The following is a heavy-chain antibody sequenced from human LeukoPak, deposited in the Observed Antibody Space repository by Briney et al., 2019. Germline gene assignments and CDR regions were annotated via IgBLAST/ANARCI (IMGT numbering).Heavy chain of an antibody. CDR3: AKDSSGWYVRTNGFDY. CDR2: ISGSGGST. V-gene: IGHV3-23*01. J-gene: IGHJ4*02. CDR1: GFTFSSYA. D-gene: IGHD6-19*01. Sequence: PGGSLRLSCAASGFTFSSYAMSWVRQAPGKGLEWVSAISGSGGSTYYADSVKGRFTISRDNSKNTLYLQMNSLRAEDTAVYYCAKDSSGWYVRTNGFDYWGQGTLVTASS.